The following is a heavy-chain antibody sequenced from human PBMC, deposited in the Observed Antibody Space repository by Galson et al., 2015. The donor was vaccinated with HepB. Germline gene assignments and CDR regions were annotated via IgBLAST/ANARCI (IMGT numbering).Heavy chain of an antibody. CDR2: IRKDGSDK. J-gene: IGHJ4*02. CDR1: GFAFSSYG. Sequence: SLRLSCAASGFAFSSYGMHWVRQAPGKGLEWVAVIRKDGSDKYYADSVKGRFTISRDNSETTLYLQMNSLRAEDTAVYYCARGASVVVVPSQFDYWGQGTLVTVSS. D-gene: IGHD2-15*01. CDR3: ARGASVVVVPSQFDY. V-gene: IGHV3-33*08.